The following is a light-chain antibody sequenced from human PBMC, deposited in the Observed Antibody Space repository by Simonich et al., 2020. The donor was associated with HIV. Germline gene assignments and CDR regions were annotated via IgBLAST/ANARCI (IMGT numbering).Light chain of an antibody. Sequence: DIQMTQSPSSVSASVGDRVTITCRASQSISSYLNWYQQKPGKATKLLIYAASSLQSGVPSRFSGSGSGTDFTLTISSLQPEDFATYYCQQSYSTPLTFGGGTKVEIK. J-gene: IGKJ4*01. CDR1: QSISSY. V-gene: IGKV1-39*01. CDR2: AAS. CDR3: QQSYSTPLT.